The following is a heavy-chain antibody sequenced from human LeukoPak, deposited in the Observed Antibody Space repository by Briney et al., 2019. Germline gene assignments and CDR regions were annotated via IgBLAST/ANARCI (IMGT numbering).Heavy chain of an antibody. Sequence: GGSLRLSCAASGFTFSSYCMNWVRQAPGKGLEWVSSISSCSSYIYYADSVKGRFTISRDNAKNSLYLQMNSLRAEDTAVYYCAREHDSSGYYYWGQGTLVTVSS. D-gene: IGHD3-22*01. CDR3: AREHDSSGYYY. CDR2: ISSCSSYI. CDR1: GFTFSSYC. V-gene: IGHV3-21*01. J-gene: IGHJ4*02.